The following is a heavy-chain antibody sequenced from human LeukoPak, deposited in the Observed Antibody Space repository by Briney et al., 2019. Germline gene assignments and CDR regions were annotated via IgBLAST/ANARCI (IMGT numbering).Heavy chain of an antibody. CDR3: ARDKRVAAAGTGYYYYYMDV. CDR2: ICYSGST. Sequence: PSETLSLTCTVSGGSISSYYWSWIRQPPGKGLEWIGYICYSGSTNYNPSLKSRVTISVDTSKNQFSLKLSSVTAADTAVYYCARDKRVAAAGTGYYYYYMDVWGKGTTVTVSS. V-gene: IGHV4-59*01. CDR1: GGSISSYY. D-gene: IGHD6-13*01. J-gene: IGHJ6*03.